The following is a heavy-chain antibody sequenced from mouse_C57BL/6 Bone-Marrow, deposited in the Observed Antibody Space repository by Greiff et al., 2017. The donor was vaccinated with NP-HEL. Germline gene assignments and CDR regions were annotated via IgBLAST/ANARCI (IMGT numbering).Heavy chain of an antibody. J-gene: IGHJ1*03. CDR2: IYPGSGST. D-gene: IGHD1-1*01. CDR3: ARDSSYPYWYFDV. V-gene: IGHV1-55*01. CDR1: GYTFTSYW. Sequence: QVQLQQPGAELVKPGASVKMSCKASGYTFTSYWITWVKQRPGQGLEWIGDIYPGSGSTNYNEKFKSKATLTVATSSSTAYMQLSSLTSEDSAVYYCARDSSYPYWYFDVWGTGTTVTVSS.